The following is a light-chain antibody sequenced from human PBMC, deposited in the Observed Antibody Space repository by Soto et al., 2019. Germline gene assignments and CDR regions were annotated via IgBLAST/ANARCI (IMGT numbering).Light chain of an antibody. CDR1: TGAVTSGHY. V-gene: IGLV7-46*01. CDR3: MLSYNAAGV. J-gene: IGLJ2*01. CDR2: DTV. Sequence: QAVVTQEPSLTVSPGGTVTLTCCYNTGAVTSGHYPYWFQQKPGQAPRTLIYDTVNRETWTPARFSGSLLGGKAALTLSGAQPEDEAEYYCMLSYNAAGVLGGGTKLTVL.